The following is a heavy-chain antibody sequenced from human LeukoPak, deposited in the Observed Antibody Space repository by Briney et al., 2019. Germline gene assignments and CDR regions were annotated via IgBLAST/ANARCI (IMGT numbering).Heavy chain of an antibody. CDR1: GFTFSSYA. D-gene: IGHD3-3*01. CDR2: MSYDGSNK. CDR3: AREVAWSVFDY. V-gene: IGHV3-30-3*01. Sequence: GRSLRLSCAASGFTFSSYAMHWVRQAPGKGLEWVAVMSYDGSNKYYADSVKGRFTTSRDNSKNTLYLQMNSLRAEDTAVYYCAREVAWSVFDYWGQGTLVTVSS. J-gene: IGHJ4*02.